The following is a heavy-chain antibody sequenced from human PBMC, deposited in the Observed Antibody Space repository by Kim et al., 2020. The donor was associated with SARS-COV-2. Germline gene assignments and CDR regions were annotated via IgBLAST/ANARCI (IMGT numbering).Heavy chain of an antibody. CDR3: AKVWVVVVSPFDI. J-gene: IGHJ3*02. Sequence: GGSLRLSCAASGFTFSSYAMHWVRQAPGKGLEWVAVIWYDGSNKYYADSVKGRFTISRDNSKNTLYLQMNSLRAEDTAVYYCAKVWVVVVSPFDIWGQGTMVTVSS. CDR1: GFTFSSYA. CDR2: IWYDGSNK. D-gene: IGHD3-22*01. V-gene: IGHV3-33*06.